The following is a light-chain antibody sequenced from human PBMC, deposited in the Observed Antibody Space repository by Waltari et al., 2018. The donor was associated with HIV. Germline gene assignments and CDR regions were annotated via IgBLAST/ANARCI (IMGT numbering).Light chain of an antibody. CDR2: LNSDGSH. CDR3: NTWRNDIRA. Sequence: QLVLPQSPSASASLGASVKLTCTLSSGHSSYAIAWHQQQPEKGPRYLMKLNSDGSHSKGHGIPDRCSGASYGAERSLTSPSLQSEDEADSYCNTWRNDIRAFGGGTNLTVL. V-gene: IGLV4-69*01. CDR1: SGHSSYA. J-gene: IGLJ3*02.